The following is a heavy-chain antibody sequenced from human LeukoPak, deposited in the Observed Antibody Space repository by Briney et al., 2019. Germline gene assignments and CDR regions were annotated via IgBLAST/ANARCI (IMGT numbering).Heavy chain of an antibody. CDR1: GFTFSSYS. D-gene: IGHD5-12*01. CDR2: ISSSSSYI. Sequence: GGSLRLSCAASGFTFSSYSMNWVRQAPGKGLEWVSSISSSSSYIYYADSVKGRFTISRGNAKNSLYLQMNSLRAEDTAVYYCARVGYSGYDWKGGYYYYYGMDVWGQGTTVTVSS. V-gene: IGHV3-21*01. CDR3: ARVGYSGYDWKGGYYYYYGMDV. J-gene: IGHJ6*02.